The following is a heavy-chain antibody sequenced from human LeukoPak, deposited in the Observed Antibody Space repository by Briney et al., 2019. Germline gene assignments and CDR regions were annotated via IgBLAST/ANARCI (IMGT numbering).Heavy chain of an antibody. V-gene: IGHV3-66*02. CDR3: ARDPGLNTAMAYDY. D-gene: IGHD5-18*01. CDR2: IYSGGST. J-gene: IGHJ4*02. Sequence: GGSLRLSCAASGLTVSSNYMSWVRQAPGKGLEWVSVIYSGGSTYYADSVKGRFTISRDNSKNTLYLQMNSLRAEDTAVYYCARDPGLNTAMAYDYWGQGTLVTVSS. CDR1: GLTVSSNY.